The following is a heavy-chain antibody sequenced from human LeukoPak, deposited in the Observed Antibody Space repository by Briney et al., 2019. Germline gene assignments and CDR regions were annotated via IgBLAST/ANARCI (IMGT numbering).Heavy chain of an antibody. CDR2: ISWNSGSI. Sequence: GRSLRLSCAASGFTFDDYAMHWVRQAPGKGLEWASGISWNSGSIGYADSVKGRFTISRDNAKNSLYLQMNSLRAEDTALYYCAKRSSGWYYFDYWGQGTLVTVSS. V-gene: IGHV3-9*01. D-gene: IGHD6-19*01. CDR3: AKRSSGWYYFDY. CDR1: GFTFDDYA. J-gene: IGHJ4*02.